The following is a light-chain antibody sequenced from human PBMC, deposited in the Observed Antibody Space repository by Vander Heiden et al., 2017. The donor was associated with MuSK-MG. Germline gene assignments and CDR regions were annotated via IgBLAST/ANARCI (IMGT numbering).Light chain of an antibody. V-gene: IGKV4-1*01. J-gene: IGKJ4*01. Sequence: DIVMTQSPDSLAVSLGERATINCKSSQSVLYRSNNQNYLAWYQQKPGQPPKLLIYWASTRESGVPDRLSGRGSGTDFTLTISSLQSEDVAVYYCQQYYSTPPTFGGGTKVEIK. CDR1: QSVLYRSNNQNY. CDR2: WAS. CDR3: QQYYSTPPT.